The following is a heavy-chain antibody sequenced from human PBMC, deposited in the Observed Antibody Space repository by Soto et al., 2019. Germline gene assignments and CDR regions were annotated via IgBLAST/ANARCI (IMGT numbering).Heavy chain of an antibody. J-gene: IGHJ4*02. Sequence: QVQLQASGPGLVKPSQTLSLTCTVSGGSISSGSYYWSWINQHQGKGLELIGYIYYSESTYYNQSLKRRVTISVDTSKNLCSMKLSSVTAADTAVYYCARDQAIGGSSYWGQGTLVTVSS. CDR3: ARDQAIGGSSY. V-gene: IGHV4-31*03. CDR1: GGSISSGSYY. CDR2: IYYSEST. D-gene: IGHD1-26*01.